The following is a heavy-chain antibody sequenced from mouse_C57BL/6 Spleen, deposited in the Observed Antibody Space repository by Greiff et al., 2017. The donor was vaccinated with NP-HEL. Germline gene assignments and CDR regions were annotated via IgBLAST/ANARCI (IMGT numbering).Heavy chain of an antibody. Sequence: QVQLQQSGPELVKPGASVKISCKASGYAFSSSWMNWVKQRPGKGLEWIGRIYPGDGDTNYNGKFKGKATLTADKSSSTAYMQLSSLTSEDSAVYFCDQAYYSNYLDYWGQGTTLTVSS. D-gene: IGHD2-5*01. J-gene: IGHJ2*01. CDR2: IYPGDGDT. V-gene: IGHV1-82*01. CDR3: DQAYYSNYLDY. CDR1: GYAFSSSW.